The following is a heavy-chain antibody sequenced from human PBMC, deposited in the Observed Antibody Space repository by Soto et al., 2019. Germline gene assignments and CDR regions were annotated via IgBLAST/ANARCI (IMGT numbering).Heavy chain of an antibody. J-gene: IGHJ3*02. D-gene: IGHD2-15*01. CDR3: AREGMVVAATDAFDI. V-gene: IGHV3-33*01. Sequence: GGSLRLSCAASGFTFSSYGMHWVRQAPGKGLEWVAVIWYDGSNKYYADSVKGRFTISRDNSKNTLYLQMNSLRAEDTAVYYCAREGMVVAATDAFDIWGQGTMVTVSS. CDR2: IWYDGSNK. CDR1: GFTFSSYG.